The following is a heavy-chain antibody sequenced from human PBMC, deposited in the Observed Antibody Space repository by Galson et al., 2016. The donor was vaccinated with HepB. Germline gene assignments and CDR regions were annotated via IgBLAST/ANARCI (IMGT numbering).Heavy chain of an antibody. Sequence: SLRLSCAASGFTVSSNYMSWVRQAPGKGLEWVSIIHSGGTTYYADSVKGRFTISKDNSKNTLYLQMNRLRAEDTAVYYCAKKWSYGDYSYFDYWGQGTLVTVSS. CDR3: AKKWSYGDYSYFDY. D-gene: IGHD4-17*01. CDR1: GFTVSSNY. J-gene: IGHJ4*02. V-gene: IGHV3-53*01. CDR2: IHSGGTT.